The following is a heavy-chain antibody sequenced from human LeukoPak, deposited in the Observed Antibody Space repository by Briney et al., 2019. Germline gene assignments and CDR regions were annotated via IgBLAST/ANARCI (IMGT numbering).Heavy chain of an antibody. V-gene: IGHV4-61*02. CDR3: AREEGALLSDYMDV. CDR2: IYTSGST. D-gene: IGHD2-2*01. Sequence: SETLSLTCTVSGGSIGSGSYYWSWIRQPAGKGLEWIGRIYTSGSTNYNPSLKSRVTISVNTSKNQFSLKLSSVTAADTAVYYCAREEGALLSDYMDVWGKGTTVTVSS. J-gene: IGHJ6*03. CDR1: GGSIGSGSYY.